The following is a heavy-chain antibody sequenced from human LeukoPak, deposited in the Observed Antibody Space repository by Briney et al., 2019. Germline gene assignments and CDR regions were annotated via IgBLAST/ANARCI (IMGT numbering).Heavy chain of an antibody. D-gene: IGHD6-13*01. CDR1: GFTFRYYA. CDR3: AKFPLDSSSWYLEYFDY. Sequence: GGSLRLSCAASGFTFRYYAMNWVRQAPGKGLEWISTISGSGPSTYYADSVRGRFTVSRDNSKNTLFLQMNSLRVEDTALYYCAKFPLDSSSWYLEYFDYWGQGALVTVAS. CDR2: ISGSGPST. J-gene: IGHJ4*02. V-gene: IGHV3-23*01.